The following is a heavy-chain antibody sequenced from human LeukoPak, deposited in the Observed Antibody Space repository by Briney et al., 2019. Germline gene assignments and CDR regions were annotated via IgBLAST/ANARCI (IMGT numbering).Heavy chain of an antibody. CDR3: AKDDDWGRYKH. J-gene: IGHJ1*01. D-gene: IGHD3-16*01. CDR1: GFTFVSHW. Sequence: PGGSLRLSCVASGFTFVSHWMTWVRQAPGKGLEWVSGISPSGDITYYTDSVRGRFTISRDNFRNTLSLQVNSLRAEDTAMYYCAKDDDWGRYKHWGQGTLVTVSS. CDR2: ISPSGDIT. V-gene: IGHV3-23*01.